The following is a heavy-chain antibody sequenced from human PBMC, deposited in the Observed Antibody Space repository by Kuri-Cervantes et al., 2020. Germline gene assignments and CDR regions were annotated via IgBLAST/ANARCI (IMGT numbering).Heavy chain of an antibody. CDR3: ASGYGDYEYNWFDP. D-gene: IGHD4-17*01. CDR1: GGTFSSYA. J-gene: IGHJ5*02. Sequence: ASVKVSCKASGGTFSSYAISWVRQAPGQGLEWMGWISAYNGNTNYAQKLQGRVTMTTDTSTSTAYMELSSLRSEDTAVYYCASGYGDYEYNWFDPWGQGTLVTVSS. CDR2: ISAYNGNT. V-gene: IGHV1-18*01.